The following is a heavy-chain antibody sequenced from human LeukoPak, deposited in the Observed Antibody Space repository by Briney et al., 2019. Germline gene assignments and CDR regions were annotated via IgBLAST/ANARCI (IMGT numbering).Heavy chain of an antibody. CDR2: INHRGSA. J-gene: IGHJ4*02. CDR3: ASSVGSTDY. Sequence: SETLSPTCAVYGESLSKYYWTWIRQSPGKGLEWIGEINHRGSANLNPSLKSRVTLSVDTSKHQFSLKLTSVTAADAAVYYCASSVGSTDYWGQGTLVTVSS. CDR1: GESLSKYY. D-gene: IGHD1-26*01. V-gene: IGHV4-34*01.